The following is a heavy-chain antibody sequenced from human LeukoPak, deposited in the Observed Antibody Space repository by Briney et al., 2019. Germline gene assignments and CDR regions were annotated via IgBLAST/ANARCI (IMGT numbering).Heavy chain of an antibody. CDR3: ARDEYSSPNWFDP. Sequence: SQTLSLTCTVSGGSISSGAYYWSWIRQPPGKGLEWIGRIYTSGSTNYNPSLKSRVTMSVDTSKNQFSLKLSSVTAADTAVYYCARDEYSSPNWFDPWGQGTLVTVSS. D-gene: IGHD6-6*01. V-gene: IGHV4-61*02. CDR1: GGSISSGAYY. CDR2: IYTSGST. J-gene: IGHJ5*02.